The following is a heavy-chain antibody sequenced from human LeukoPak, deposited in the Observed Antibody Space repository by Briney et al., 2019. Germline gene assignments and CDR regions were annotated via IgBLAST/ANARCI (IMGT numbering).Heavy chain of an antibody. CDR1: GFTFSSYA. CDR2: ISYDGSNK. J-gene: IGHJ6*02. CDR3: ARYRQWLVSNYYYGMDV. Sequence: GGSLRLSCAASGFTFSSYAMHWVRQAPGKGLEWVAVISYDGSNKYYADSVKGRFTISRDNSKNTLYLQMNSLRSEDTAVYYCARYRQWLVSNYYYGMDVWGQGTTVTVSS. D-gene: IGHD6-19*01. V-gene: IGHV3-30*04.